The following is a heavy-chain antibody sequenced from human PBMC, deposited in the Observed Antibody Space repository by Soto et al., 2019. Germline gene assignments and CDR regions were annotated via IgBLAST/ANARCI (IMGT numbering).Heavy chain of an antibody. V-gene: IGHV1-24*01. CDR2: FDPEDGET. CDR3: ATIITMVRGVNPPFDF. CDR1: GYTLTELS. D-gene: IGHD3-10*01. J-gene: IGHJ4*02. Sequence: ASVKVSCKVSGYTLTELSMHWVRQAPGKGLEWMGGFDPEDGETIYAQKFQGRVTMTEDTSTDTAYMELSSLRSEDTAVYYCATIITMVRGVNPPFDFWGQGTLVTVSS.